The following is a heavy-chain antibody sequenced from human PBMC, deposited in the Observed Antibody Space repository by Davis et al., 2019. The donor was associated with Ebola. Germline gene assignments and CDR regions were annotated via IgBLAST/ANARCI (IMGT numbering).Heavy chain of an antibody. Sequence: GESLKISCVISGFSISDFAVNWVRQAPGKGLEWVSYISTTDEIHYGESVTGRFTISRDNAKNSLFLEMNSLRPEDTAVYYCTRDWNNVDWGRGIDNWGQGTLVAVSS. CDR1: GFSISDFA. J-gene: IGHJ4*02. CDR2: ISTTDEI. V-gene: IGHV3-69-1*01. D-gene: IGHD3-16*01. CDR3: TRDWNNVDWGRGIDN.